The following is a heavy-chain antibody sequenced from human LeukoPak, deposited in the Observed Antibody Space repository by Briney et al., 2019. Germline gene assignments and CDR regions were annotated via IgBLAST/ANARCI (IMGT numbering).Heavy chain of an antibody. Sequence: SETLSLTCTVSGDSINSLDLRSWVRQPPGKGLEWIGEMYLSGTTHSNPSVKSRVTISIDKSKNQFFLNLSSVTAADTAVYYCAGLVGRYSSGLYYYYFDYWGQGTLVTVSS. CDR2: MYLSGTT. D-gene: IGHD3-22*01. V-gene: IGHV4-4*02. CDR1: GDSINSLDL. J-gene: IGHJ4*02. CDR3: AGLVGRYSSGLYYYYFDY.